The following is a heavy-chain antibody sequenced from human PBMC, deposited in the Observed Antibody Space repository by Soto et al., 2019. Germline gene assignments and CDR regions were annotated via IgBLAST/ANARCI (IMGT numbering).Heavy chain of an antibody. CDR1: GFTFSSYG. CDR3: ARQGQLSHYYYYGMDV. V-gene: IGHV3-33*01. J-gene: IGHJ6*02. D-gene: IGHD1-1*01. CDR2: IWYEGSNK. Sequence: QVQLVESGGGVVQPGRSLRLSCAASGFTFSSYGMHWVRQAPGKGLEWVAVIWYEGSNKYYADSVKGRFTISRDNSKNTLYLQMNSLRAEDTAVYYCARQGQLSHYYYYGMDVWGQGTTVTVSS.